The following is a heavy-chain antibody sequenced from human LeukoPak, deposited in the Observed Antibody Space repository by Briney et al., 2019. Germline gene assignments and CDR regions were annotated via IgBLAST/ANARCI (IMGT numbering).Heavy chain of an antibody. J-gene: IGHJ4*02. CDR1: GFTFSSYE. CDR3: ARSNYDYVWGTYYFGY. D-gene: IGHD3-16*01. CDR2: ISSSGSTI. Sequence: GGSLRLSCAASGFTFSSYEMNWVRQAPGKGLEWVSYISSSGSTIYYADSVKGRFTISRDNAKNSLYLQMNSLRAEDTAVYYCARSNYDYVWGTYYFGYWGQGTLVTVSS. V-gene: IGHV3-48*03.